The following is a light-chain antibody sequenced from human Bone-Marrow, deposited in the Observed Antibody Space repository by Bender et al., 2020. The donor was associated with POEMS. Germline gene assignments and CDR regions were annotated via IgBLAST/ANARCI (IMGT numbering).Light chain of an antibody. CDR3: GSYTSRNTWV. J-gene: IGLJ3*02. CDR2: AVR. CDR1: SSDVGGYDY. Sequence: QSALTQPASVSGSPRQSITISCTGTSSDVGGYDYVSWYQQYSGKAPKLILYAVRNRPSGVSDRFSGSKSGNTASLTISGLQAGDEGDYYCGSYTSRNTWVFGGGTKLTVL. V-gene: IGLV2-14*01.